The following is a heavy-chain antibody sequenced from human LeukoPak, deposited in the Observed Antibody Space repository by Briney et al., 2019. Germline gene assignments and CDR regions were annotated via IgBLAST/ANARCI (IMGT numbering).Heavy chain of an antibody. Sequence: GSLRLSCAASGFTFSSYEVNWVRQAPGKGLEWVSYISSSGSTIYYADSVKGRFTISRDNAKNSLYLQMNSLRAEDTAVYYCARACGGDCYSGFAFDIWGQGTMVTVSS. CDR1: GFTFSSYE. V-gene: IGHV3-48*03. J-gene: IGHJ3*02. CDR2: ISSSGSTI. D-gene: IGHD2-21*02. CDR3: ARACGGDCYSGFAFDI.